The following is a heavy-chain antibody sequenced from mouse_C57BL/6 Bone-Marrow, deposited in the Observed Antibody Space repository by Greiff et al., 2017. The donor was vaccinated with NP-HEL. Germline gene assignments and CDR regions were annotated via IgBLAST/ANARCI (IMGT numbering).Heavy chain of an antibody. J-gene: IGHJ2*01. Sequence: EVMLVESGGDLVKPGGSLKLSCAASGFTFSSYGMSWVRQTPDKRLEWVATISSGGSYTYYPDSVKGRFTLSRAHAKNTLYLQMSSLKSEDTAMYYCARRGVGNYCDYWGQGTTLTVSS. V-gene: IGHV5-6*02. CDR3: ARRGVGNYCDY. CDR2: ISSGGSYT. CDR1: GFTFSSYG.